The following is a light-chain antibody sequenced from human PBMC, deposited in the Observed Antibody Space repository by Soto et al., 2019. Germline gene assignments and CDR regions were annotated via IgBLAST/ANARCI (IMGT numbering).Light chain of an antibody. J-gene: IGKJ1*01. CDR1: QSVNKW. Sequence: DIQMTQSPSTLSASVGDRVTITCRASQSVNKWLAWYQQKPGKAPKLLIYEGSNLESGVPSRFSGSGSGTELTLTISSMQPEDFATCYCHQYNSHSPAWKFGQGTRVQIK. CDR2: EGS. CDR3: HQYNSHSPAWK. V-gene: IGKV1-5*03.